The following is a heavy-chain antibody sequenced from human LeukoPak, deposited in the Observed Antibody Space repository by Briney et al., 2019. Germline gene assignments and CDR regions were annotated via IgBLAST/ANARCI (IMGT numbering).Heavy chain of an antibody. Sequence: GGSLRLSCAASGVIISSYAMSWVRQAPGKGLEWVSAINGRGDNTYYADFVTGRFTISRDNYKSTVYLQMNSLRTEDTAVYYCAKDRVSPGFNWFDPWGQGTLVTVSS. V-gene: IGHV3-23*01. CDR3: AKDRVSPGFNWFDP. J-gene: IGHJ5*02. CDR1: GVIISSYA. CDR2: INGRGDNT. D-gene: IGHD2/OR15-2a*01.